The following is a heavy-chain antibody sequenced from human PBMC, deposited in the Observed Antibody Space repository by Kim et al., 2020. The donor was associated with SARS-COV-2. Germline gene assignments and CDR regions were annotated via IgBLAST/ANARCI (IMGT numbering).Heavy chain of an antibody. V-gene: IGHV4-39*01. D-gene: IGHD6-19*01. Sequence: SETLSLTCTVSGPSLSSSGYFWGWIRQPPGKGLEWIGSVYFNGETSYHPSFESRVSISADTSKNQFSLRLNSVTAADTAVYYCASPTDMYSSGLFDPWGPGIPVTVSS. CDR2: VYFNGET. CDR3: ASPTDMYSSGLFDP. J-gene: IGHJ5*02. CDR1: GPSLSSSGYF.